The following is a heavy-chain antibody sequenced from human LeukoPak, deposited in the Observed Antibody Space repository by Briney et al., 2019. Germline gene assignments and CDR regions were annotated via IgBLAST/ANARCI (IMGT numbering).Heavy chain of an antibody. CDR1: GYTCTDYY. D-gene: IGHD2-2*01. V-gene: IGHV1-2*02. CDR3: ARETSEAFET. Sequence: ASVKVSCKAFGYTCTDYYIQWVRQAPGQGLEWLRWIHPHRGDANYGQKLQGRVTLPRDTSIATGYLELSSLTSDDTAVYYCARETSEAFETWGQGTLVTVSS. J-gene: IGHJ5*02. CDR2: IHPHRGDA.